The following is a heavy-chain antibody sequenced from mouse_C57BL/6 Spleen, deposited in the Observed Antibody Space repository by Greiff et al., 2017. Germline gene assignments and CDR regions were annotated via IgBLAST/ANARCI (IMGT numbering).Heavy chain of an antibody. CDR1: GYAFSSYW. J-gene: IGHJ2*01. V-gene: IGHV1-80*01. CDR2: IYPGDGDT. CDR3: ARSGITTVVAEYFDY. Sequence: QVQLKESGAELVKPGASVKISCKASGYAFSSYWMNWVKQRPGKGLEWIGQIYPGDGDTNYNGKFKGKATLTADKSSSTAYMQLSSLTAEESEVYFCARSGITTVVAEYFDYWGQGTTLTVSS. D-gene: IGHD1-1*01.